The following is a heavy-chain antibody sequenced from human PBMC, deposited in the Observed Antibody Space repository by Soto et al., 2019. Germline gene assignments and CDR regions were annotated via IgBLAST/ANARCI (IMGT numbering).Heavy chain of an antibody. J-gene: IGHJ3*01. Sequence: AETLSLTCIVSAGSVGSGAYSWIWIPQPPGSALEWIGYIQYSGDTNYNSSLKSRVTISVDRSRNRFSLKLTSVTAADTAFYYCARHDYSDRTFDLWGQGTMVTVSS. V-gene: IGHV4-61*08. CDR3: ARHDYSDRTFDL. CDR1: AGSVGSGAYS. D-gene: IGHD3-22*01. CDR2: IQYSGDT.